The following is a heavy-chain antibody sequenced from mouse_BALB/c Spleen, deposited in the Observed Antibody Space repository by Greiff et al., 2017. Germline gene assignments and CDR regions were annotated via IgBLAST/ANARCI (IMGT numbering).Heavy chain of an antibody. Sequence: EVQLQQSGAELVKPGASVKLSCTASGFNIKDTYIHWVKQRPEQGLEWIGRIDPANGNTKYDPKFQGKATITADTSSNTAYLQLSSLTSEDTAVYYCARGAGGNYYFDYWGQGTTLTVSS. CDR3: ARGAGGNYYFDY. J-gene: IGHJ2*01. D-gene: IGHD2-1*01. CDR2: IDPANGNT. CDR1: GFNIKDTY. V-gene: IGHV14-3*02.